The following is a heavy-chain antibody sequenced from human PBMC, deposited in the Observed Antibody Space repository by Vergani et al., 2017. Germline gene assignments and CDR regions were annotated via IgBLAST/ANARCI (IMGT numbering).Heavy chain of an antibody. D-gene: IGHD3-16*01. CDR1: GYTFSNYY. V-gene: IGHV1-46*01. J-gene: IGHJ3*02. Sequence: QVQVVQSGAEVKKSGASVKVSCKTSGYTFSNYYMHWVRQAPGQGLEWMGIINPSGGHTNYAQKFQGRVTMTRDTSTSTVYMELSSLRSEDTAIYYCARQFWVSQRVGAFETWGRGTEVSVSS. CDR2: INPSGGHT. CDR3: ARQFWVSQRVGAFET.